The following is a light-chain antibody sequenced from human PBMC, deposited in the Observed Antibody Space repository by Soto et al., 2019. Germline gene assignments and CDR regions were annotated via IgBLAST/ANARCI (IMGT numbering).Light chain of an antibody. CDR1: SGHSSYA. CDR2: LNSDGSH. Sequence: QPVLTQSPSASASLGASVKLTCTLSSGHSSYAIAWHQQRPEKGPRYLMKLNSDGSHSKGDWIPDRFSGSSSGAERYLTISSLQSEDEADYYCQTWVTGIQVFGGGTKLTVL. V-gene: IGLV4-69*01. CDR3: QTWVTGIQV. J-gene: IGLJ2*01.